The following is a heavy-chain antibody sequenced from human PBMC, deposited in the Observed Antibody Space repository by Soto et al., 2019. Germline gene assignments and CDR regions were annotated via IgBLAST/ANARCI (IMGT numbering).Heavy chain of an antibody. CDR2: IYHSGSI. CDR3: ATSQLGEYFDY. Sequence: ASETLSLTCAVSGDPIISSHCLILFRQTPGKGLEWIGEIYHSGSINYNPSLKSRVIISADRSKNQFSLRLSSVTAADTAVYYCATSQLGEYFDYWGQGTLVTGLL. V-gene: IGHV4-4*02. CDR1: GDPIISSHC. J-gene: IGHJ4*02. D-gene: IGHD1-26*01.